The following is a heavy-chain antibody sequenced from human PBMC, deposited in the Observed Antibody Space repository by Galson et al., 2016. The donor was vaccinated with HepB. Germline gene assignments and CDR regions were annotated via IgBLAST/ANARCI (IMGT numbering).Heavy chain of an antibody. Sequence: SLRLSCAVSGFTFSSYAMSWVRQAPGKGLEWVSVISGSGHSTYYADSVKGRFTISRDKSKNTLYLQMNSLRAEDTAVYYCARGYSSGSYYFDYWGQGTLVTVSS. CDR3: ARGYSSGSYYFDY. J-gene: IGHJ4*02. V-gene: IGHV3-23*01. CDR1: GFTFSSYA. CDR2: ISGSGHST. D-gene: IGHD6-19*01.